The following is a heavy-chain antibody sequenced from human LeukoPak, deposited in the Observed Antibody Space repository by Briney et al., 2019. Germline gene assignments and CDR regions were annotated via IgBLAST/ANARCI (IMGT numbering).Heavy chain of an antibody. D-gene: IGHD2-2*01. CDR3: AKSPGGVVSTSFDN. CDR2: ISVSGGST. J-gene: IGHJ4*02. V-gene: IGHV3-23*01. Sequence: GGSLRLSRAASGFTFSTYAMSWVRQAPGKGLEWVSVISVSGGSTYYADSVKGRFTISRDNSKNTLYLQMNSLRAEDTAVYYCAKSPGGVVSTSFDNWGQGTLVTVSS. CDR1: GFTFSTYA.